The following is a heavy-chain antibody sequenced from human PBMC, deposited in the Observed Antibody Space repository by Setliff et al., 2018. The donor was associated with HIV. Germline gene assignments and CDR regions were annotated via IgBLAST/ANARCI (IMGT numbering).Heavy chain of an antibody. V-gene: IGHV4-59*11. J-gene: IGHJ4*02. D-gene: IGHD4-17*01. Sequence: SETLSLTCTVSGGSISSHYWSWIRQPPGKGLEWIGYIFYRGSTNHNPSLKSRVMISVDASKNQLSLKLSSVTAADTAVYYCAREIYGGNSRPFDYWGQGTLVTVSS. CDR2: IFYRGST. CDR3: AREIYGGNSRPFDY. CDR1: GGSISSHY.